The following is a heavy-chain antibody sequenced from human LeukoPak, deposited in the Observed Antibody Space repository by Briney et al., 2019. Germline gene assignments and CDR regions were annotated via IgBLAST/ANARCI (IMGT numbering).Heavy chain of an antibody. V-gene: IGHV1-69*13. D-gene: IGHD2-2*01. J-gene: IGHJ6*02. CDR3: ASGYCSSTSCYDYYYYGMDV. CDR2: IIPIFGTA. Sequence: SVKVSCKASGGTFSSYAISWVRQAPGQGLEWMGGIIPIFGTANYAQKFQGRVTITADESTSTAYMELSSLRSEDTAVYYCASGYCSSTSCYDYYYYGMDVWGQGTTVTVSS. CDR1: GGTFSSYA.